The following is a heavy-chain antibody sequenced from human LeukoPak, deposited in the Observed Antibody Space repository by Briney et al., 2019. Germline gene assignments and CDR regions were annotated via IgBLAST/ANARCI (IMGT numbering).Heavy chain of an antibody. Sequence: SETLSLTCTVSGGSVSSGSYCWSWLRQPPGKGLEWIGYIYYSGSTNYNPSLKSRVTISVDTSKNQFSLKLSSVTAADTAVYYCARAYYDFCVDPWGQGTLVTVSS. V-gene: IGHV4-61*01. CDR3: ARAYYDFCVDP. CDR2: IYYSGST. D-gene: IGHD3-3*01. CDR1: GGSVSSGSYC. J-gene: IGHJ5*02.